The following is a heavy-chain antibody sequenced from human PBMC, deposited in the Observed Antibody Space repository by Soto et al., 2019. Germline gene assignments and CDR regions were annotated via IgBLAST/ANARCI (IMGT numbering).Heavy chain of an antibody. CDR2: VYYTGST. D-gene: IGHD2-8*01. CDR1: GGSISSISSY. CDR3: ARHPTKIELMAYATHYFDY. V-gene: IGHV4-39*01. Sequence: SETLSLTCTVSGGSISSISSYWGWIRQPPGKGLERIGSVYYTGSTHYNPSLKSRVTVSVDTSKTQFSLKLSSVTAADTAVYYCARHPTKIELMAYATHYFDYWGQGALVTVSS. J-gene: IGHJ4*02.